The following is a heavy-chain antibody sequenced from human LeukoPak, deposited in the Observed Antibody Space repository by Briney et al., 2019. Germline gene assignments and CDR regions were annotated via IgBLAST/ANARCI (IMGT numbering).Heavy chain of an antibody. D-gene: IGHD6-13*01. CDR3: ASSPAYSSSWYAIDN. Sequence: GGSLRLSCAASGFTFSNYDMHWVRHAAGKGLEWVSAICTAGDTYYPGSVKGRFTISRENAKNSLYLQMNSLSAGDTAVYYCASSPAYSSSWYAIDNWGQGTLVTVSS. CDR2: ICTAGDT. CDR1: GFTFSNYD. J-gene: IGHJ4*02. V-gene: IGHV3-13*01.